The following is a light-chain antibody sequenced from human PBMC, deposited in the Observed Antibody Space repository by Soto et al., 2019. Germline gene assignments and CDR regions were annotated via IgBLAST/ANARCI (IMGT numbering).Light chain of an antibody. CDR1: QSVSSN. Sequence: EIVMTQSPATLSVSPGERATLSCRASQSVSSNLAWYQQKPGPAPRILIFGASGRATGIPDRFSGSGSGTDFTLTISRLEPEDFAVYYCQQYGSLSWTFGQGTRWIS. J-gene: IGKJ1*01. CDR2: GAS. CDR3: QQYGSLSWT. V-gene: IGKV3-20*01.